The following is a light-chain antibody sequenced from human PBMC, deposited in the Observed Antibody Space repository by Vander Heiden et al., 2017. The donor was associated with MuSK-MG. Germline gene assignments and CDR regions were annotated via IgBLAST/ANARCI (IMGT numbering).Light chain of an antibody. Sequence: EIVLTQSPGTLSLSPGKRATLSCRASQSVSSSYLAWYQQKPGQAPRLLIYGASSRATGIPDRFSGSGSGTDFTLTISRLEPEDFAVYYCQQDGSSPITFGQGTKVEI. CDR2: GAS. CDR1: QSVSSSY. J-gene: IGKJ1*01. V-gene: IGKV3-20*01. CDR3: QQDGSSPIT.